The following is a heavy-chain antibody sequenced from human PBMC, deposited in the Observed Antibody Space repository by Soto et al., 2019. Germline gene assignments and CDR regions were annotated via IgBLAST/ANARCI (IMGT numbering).Heavy chain of an antibody. CDR2: IWYDGSNK. D-gene: IGHD2-15*01. J-gene: IGHJ6*02. Sequence: GGSLRLSCAASGFTFSSYGMHWVRQAPGKGLEWVAVIWYDGSNKYYADSVKGRFTISRDNSKNTLYLQMNSLRAEDTAVYYCARSLLSAYYYYGMDVWGQGTTVTVSS. CDR3: ARSLLSAYYYYGMDV. CDR1: GFTFSSYG. V-gene: IGHV3-33*01.